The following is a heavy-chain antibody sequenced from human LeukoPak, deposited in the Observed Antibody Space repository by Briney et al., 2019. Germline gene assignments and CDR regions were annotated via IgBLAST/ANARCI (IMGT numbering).Heavy chain of an antibody. CDR1: GGSISSSTYY. Sequence: SETLSLTCTVSGGSISSSTYYWGWIRQPPGKGLEWIGSIYYSGDTYYNPSLKSRVTLSIDMSKYQFSLKLSSVTAADTAVYYCARVPLLWFGESRAFDIWGQGTMVTVSS. CDR2: IYYSGDT. V-gene: IGHV4-39*07. CDR3: ARVPLLWFGESRAFDI. J-gene: IGHJ3*02. D-gene: IGHD3-10*01.